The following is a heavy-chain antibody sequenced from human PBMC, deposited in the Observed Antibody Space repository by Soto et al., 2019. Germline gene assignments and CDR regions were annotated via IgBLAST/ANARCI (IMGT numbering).Heavy chain of an antibody. V-gene: IGHV1-18*01. CDR1: GYTFSNYG. CDR2: ISLYSDGA. J-gene: IGHJ5*02. Sequence: AAVKVSCKTSGYTFSNYGITWVRQAPGQPLEWLGWISLYSDGANYAQKFQGRVSMTTDTSTTTAYMELRSLRSDDTAVYYCARVVPGAEAWFGPWGQGTLVTVSS. D-gene: IGHD2-2*01. CDR3: ARVVPGAEAWFGP.